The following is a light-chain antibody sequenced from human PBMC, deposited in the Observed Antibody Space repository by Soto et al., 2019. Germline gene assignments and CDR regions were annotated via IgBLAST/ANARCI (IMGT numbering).Light chain of an antibody. CDR3: QQYNNWPIT. J-gene: IGKJ5*01. Sequence: EIVMTQSPVTLSASPGESATLSCRASQSVDNNVAWYQQKPGQAPRLLIVGSFARATGIPARFSGSGSGSEFTLTVSSLQSEDFAVYYCQQYNNWPITFGQGTRLEIK. CDR2: GSF. V-gene: IGKV3-15*01. CDR1: QSVDNN.